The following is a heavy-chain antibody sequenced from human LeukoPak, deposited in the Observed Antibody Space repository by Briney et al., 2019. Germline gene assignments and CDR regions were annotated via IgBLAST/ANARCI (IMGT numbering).Heavy chain of an antibody. Sequence: GGSLRLSCAAFSFTFSDYYMSWIRQAPGKGLEWVSYISSSSSYTNYADSVKGRFTISRDNAKNSLYLQMNSLRAEDTAVYYCARSNSYGFDYWGQGTLVTVSS. J-gene: IGHJ4*02. D-gene: IGHD5-18*01. CDR3: ARSNSYGFDY. CDR1: SFTFSDYY. CDR2: ISSSSSYT. V-gene: IGHV3-11*03.